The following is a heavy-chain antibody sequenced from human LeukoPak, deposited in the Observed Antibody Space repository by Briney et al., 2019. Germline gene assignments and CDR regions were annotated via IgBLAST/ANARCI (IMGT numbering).Heavy chain of an antibody. Sequence: GGSLRLSCAASGFTFSNAWMSWVRQAPGKGLEWVGRIKSKTDGGTTDYAAPVKGRFTISRDDSKNTLYLQMNSLKTEDTAVYYCTTGLRIVVVPAADSGYWGQGTLVTVSS. J-gene: IGHJ4*02. D-gene: IGHD2-2*01. CDR3: TTGLRIVVVPAADSGY. V-gene: IGHV3-15*01. CDR2: IKSKTDGGTT. CDR1: GFTFSNAW.